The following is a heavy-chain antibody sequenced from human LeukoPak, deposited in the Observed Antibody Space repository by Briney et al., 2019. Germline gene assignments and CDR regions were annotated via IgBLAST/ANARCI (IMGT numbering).Heavy chain of an antibody. CDR1: GGSISSFY. V-gene: IGHV4-59*01. J-gene: IGHJ4*02. Sequence: KTSETLSLTCTVSGGSISSFYWSWIRQPPGKGLEWIGYIYSSGSTNYNPSLKSRVTISIDTSKNQFSLKLSSVTAADTAVYYCAREGTTVTHFDYWGQGTLVTVSS. CDR2: IYSSGST. CDR3: AREGTTVTHFDY. D-gene: IGHD4-11*01.